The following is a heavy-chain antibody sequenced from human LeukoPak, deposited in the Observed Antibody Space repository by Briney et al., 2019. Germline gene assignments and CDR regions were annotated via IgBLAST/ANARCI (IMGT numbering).Heavy chain of an antibody. CDR2: INPSGGST. D-gene: IGHD6-6*01. J-gene: IGHJ4*02. CDR3: ARGEGSSYPY. CDR1: GYTFTSYY. Sequence: ASVKVSCKASGYTFTSYYMHWVRQAPGQGLEWMGIINPSGGSTSYAQKFQGRVTITRNTSISTAYMELSSLRSEDTAVYYCARGEGSSYPYWGQGTLVTVSS. V-gene: IGHV1-46*01.